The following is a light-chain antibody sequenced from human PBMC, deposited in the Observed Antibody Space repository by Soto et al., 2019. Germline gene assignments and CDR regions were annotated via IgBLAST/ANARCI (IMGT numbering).Light chain of an antibody. CDR3: QQYDSYSWT. CDR2: DAS. J-gene: IGKJ1*01. V-gene: IGKV1-5*01. CDR1: QSISSW. Sequence: DSQMTQSPSTLSASGGDRVAMSCRASQSISSWLAWYQQKPGKAPKLLIYDASSLESGVPSRFSGSGSGTEFTLTISSLQTDDFATYYCQQYDSYSWTFGQGTKVDIK.